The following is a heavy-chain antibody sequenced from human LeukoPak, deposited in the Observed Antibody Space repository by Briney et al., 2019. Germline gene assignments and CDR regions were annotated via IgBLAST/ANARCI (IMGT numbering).Heavy chain of an antibody. CDR3: ARELYPLVKSYFDS. CDR2: IWYDGSNK. D-gene: IGHD1-26*01. V-gene: IGHV3-33*01. Sequence: GGSLCPSCAPSRFYVSSYGTGWVRQAPGKGLEWVAVIWYDGSNKYYADSVKGRFTISRDNSKNTVYLQMNSLRAEDTAVYYCARELYPLVKSYFDSWGQGTQVTVSS. CDR1: RFYVSSYG. J-gene: IGHJ4*02.